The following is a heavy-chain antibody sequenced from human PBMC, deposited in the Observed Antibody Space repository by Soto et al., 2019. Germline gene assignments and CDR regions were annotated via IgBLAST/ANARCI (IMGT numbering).Heavy chain of an antibody. J-gene: IGHJ4*02. CDR3: AHRPEGRGEGFFDY. V-gene: IGHV4-59*13. CDR2: IYYSGST. Sequence: PSETLSLTCTVSGGPISSYYWGWIRQPPGKGLEWIGYIYYSGSTNYNPSLKSRVTISVDRSQNQFSLKLNSVTAADTAVYYCAHRPEGRGEGFFDYWGQGILVTVSS. CDR1: GGPISSYY.